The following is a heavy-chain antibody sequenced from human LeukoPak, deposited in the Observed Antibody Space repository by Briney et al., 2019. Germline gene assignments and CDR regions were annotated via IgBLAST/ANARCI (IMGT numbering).Heavy chain of an antibody. J-gene: IGHJ4*02. CDR2: IYNTGTT. CDR3: ARGGYCGVCSCFAPLLDW. D-gene: IGHD2-15*01. Sequence: ASETLSLTCTVSRGITRYYWFWIRQSPGKGLEWVGYIYNTGTTNYNPSLKSRATMSVDTSKSQFSLKLSSVTAADTALYYCARGGYCGVCSCFAPLLDWWGQGSPVTVSS. V-gene: IGHV4-59*01. CDR1: RGITRYY.